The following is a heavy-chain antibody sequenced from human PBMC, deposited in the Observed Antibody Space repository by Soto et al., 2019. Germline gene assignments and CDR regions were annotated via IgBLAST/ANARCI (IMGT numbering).Heavy chain of an antibody. V-gene: IGHV1-69*06. J-gene: IGHJ1*01. D-gene: IGHD5-18*01. CDR3: ARVGSRDAYNYVLDQ. Sequence: QVQVVQSGAEVKKPGSSVKISCKASGRIFSSFPTSWVRQVPGQGLGWMGGVISASGSVTYATKFQGRVTMTAVNSAGIGYMELPSLTSEDTAIYYCARVGSRDAYNYVLDQWGPGTMVTVSS. CDR2: VISASGSV. CDR1: GRIFSSFP.